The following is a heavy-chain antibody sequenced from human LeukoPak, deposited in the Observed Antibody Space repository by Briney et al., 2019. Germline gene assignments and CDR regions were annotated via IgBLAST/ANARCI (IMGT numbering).Heavy chain of an antibody. D-gene: IGHD2-2*02. CDR2: IYYSGST. V-gene: IGHV4-61*01. CDR1: GGSVSSGSYY. Sequence: SETLSRTCTVSGGSVSSGSYYWSWIRQPPGKGLEWIGYIYYSGSTNYNPSLKSRVTISVDTSKNQFSLKLSSVTAADTAVYYCARSDRVPAAIVGYYVMDVWGKGTTVTVSS. CDR3: ARSDRVPAAIVGYYVMDV. J-gene: IGHJ6*04.